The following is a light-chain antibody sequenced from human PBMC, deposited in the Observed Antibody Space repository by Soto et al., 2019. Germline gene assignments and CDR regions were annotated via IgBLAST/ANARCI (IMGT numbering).Light chain of an antibody. V-gene: IGKV3-20*01. CDR3: QQYGSSPPIT. CDR1: QSVSSRS. CDR2: GAS. Sequence: ENVLTQSPGTLSLSPGERLTLSGRSSQSVSSRSLAWYQQKPGQAPRLLIYGASSRATGIPDRFSGSGSGTDFTLTINRLEPEDFAVYYCQQYGSSPPITFGPGTRLEIK. J-gene: IGKJ5*01.